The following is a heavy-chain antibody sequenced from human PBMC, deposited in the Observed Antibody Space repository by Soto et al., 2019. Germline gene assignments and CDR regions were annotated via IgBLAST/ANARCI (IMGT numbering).Heavy chain of an antibody. V-gene: IGHV3-33*01. J-gene: IGHJ4*02. CDR2: IWYDGSNK. D-gene: IGHD6-19*01. Sequence: QVQLVESGGGVVQPGRSLRLSCAASGFTFSSYGMHWVRQAPGKGLEWVAVIWYDGSNKYYADSVKGRFTITRDNSKNTLYLQMNILRAEDTAVYYCARDPDSGCSDYWGQGTLVTVSS. CDR1: GFTFSSYG. CDR3: ARDPDSGCSDY.